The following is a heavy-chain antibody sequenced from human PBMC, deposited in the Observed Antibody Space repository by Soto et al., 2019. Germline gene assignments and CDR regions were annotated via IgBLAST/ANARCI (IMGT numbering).Heavy chain of an antibody. CDR2: IYWDDDK. J-gene: IGHJ4*02. D-gene: IGHD4-17*01. Sequence: QITLKESGPTLVKPTQTLTLTCTFSGFSLSTRGVGVGWIRQPPGKALVWLAVIYWDDDKRYSPSLQSRLTTNKDTSKNQLVLTMTNMDPVDTATYYCARKNYGDYPTDYWGQGTLVTVSS. CDR3: ARKNYGDYPTDY. CDR1: GFSLSTRGVG. V-gene: IGHV2-5*02.